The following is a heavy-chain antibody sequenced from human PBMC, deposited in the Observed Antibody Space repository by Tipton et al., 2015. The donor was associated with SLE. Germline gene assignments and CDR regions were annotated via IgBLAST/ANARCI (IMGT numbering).Heavy chain of an antibody. CDR1: GASLNDYY. Sequence: SLTCAVYGASLNDYYWTWIRQPPGKGLEWIGDINHSGSTDCNPSLKSRVTMSVDTSKNQFSLNLTSVTAADTALYYCARCTIFGVVRGSFDCWAQGTLITVSS. J-gene: IGHJ4*02. CDR2: INHSGST. CDR3: ARCTIFGVVRGSFDC. D-gene: IGHD3-3*01. V-gene: IGHV4-34*01.